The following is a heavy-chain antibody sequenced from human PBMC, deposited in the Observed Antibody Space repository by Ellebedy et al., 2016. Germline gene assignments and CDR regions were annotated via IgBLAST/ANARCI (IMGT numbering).Heavy chain of an antibody. CDR1: GGSISSSSYY. V-gene: IGHV4-39*07. D-gene: IGHD3-10*01. Sequence: SETLSLXCTVSGGSISSSSYYWGWIRQPPGKGLEWIGSIYYSGSTYYNPSLKSRVTISVDTSKNQFSLKLSSVTAADTAVYYCARDRRAGSSYWGQGTLVTVSS. CDR3: ARDRRAGSSY. CDR2: IYYSGST. J-gene: IGHJ4*02.